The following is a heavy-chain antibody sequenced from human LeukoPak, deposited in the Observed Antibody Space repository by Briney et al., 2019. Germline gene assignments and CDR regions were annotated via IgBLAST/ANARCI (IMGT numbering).Heavy chain of an antibody. CDR1: GYTFTSYD. Sequence: ASVKVSCKASGYTFTSYDINWVRQATGQGLEWMGWMNPSSGNTGYAQKSQGRVTMTRNTSISTAYMELSSLRSEDTAVYYCARGVDMWIQLSLDYWGQGTLVTVSS. J-gene: IGHJ4*02. CDR3: ARGVDMWIQLSLDY. D-gene: IGHD5-18*01. V-gene: IGHV1-8*01. CDR2: MNPSSGNT.